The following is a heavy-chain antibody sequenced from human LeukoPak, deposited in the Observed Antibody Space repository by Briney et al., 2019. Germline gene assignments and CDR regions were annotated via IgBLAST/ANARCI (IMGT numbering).Heavy chain of an antibody. V-gene: IGHV1-69*13. D-gene: IGHD3-10*01. CDR1: GGTFSSYA. Sequence: GASVKVSCKASGGTFSSYAINWVRQAPGQGLEWMGGIIPIFGTANYAQKFQGRVTITADESTSTAYMELSSLRSEDTAVYYCARAGGRITMVRGVMVGFDYWGQGTLVTASS. CDR3: ARAGGRITMVRGVMVGFDY. CDR2: IIPIFGTA. J-gene: IGHJ4*02.